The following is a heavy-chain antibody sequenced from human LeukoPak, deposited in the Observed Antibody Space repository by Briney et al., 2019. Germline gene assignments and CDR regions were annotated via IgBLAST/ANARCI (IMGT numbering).Heavy chain of an antibody. D-gene: IGHD4-17*01. Sequence: SGPTLVNPTQTLTLTCTFSGFSLSTSGVGVGWIRQPPVKALEWLALIYWDDDKRYSPSLKSRLTITKDTSKNQVVLTMTNMDPVDTATYHCAHRLGNGDYGIFDYWGQGTLVTVSS. CDR3: AHRLGNGDYGIFDY. V-gene: IGHV2-5*02. CDR1: GFSLSTSGVG. J-gene: IGHJ4*02. CDR2: IYWDDDK.